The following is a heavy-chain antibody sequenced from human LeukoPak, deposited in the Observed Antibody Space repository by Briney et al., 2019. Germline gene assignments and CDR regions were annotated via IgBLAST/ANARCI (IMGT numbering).Heavy chain of an antibody. CDR3: STAPAWDLLYYN. Sequence: PGESLSLSCAASGFSLISDYMSWVRQAAGKGLEWVSFVYNANGDTYYSDSVKGRFTISSDNSNNTLYLQMDNLRAEDTAVYYCSTAPAWDLLYYNWGQGTLVTVSS. D-gene: IGHD1-26*01. V-gene: IGHV3-53*01. CDR1: GFSLISDY. CDR2: VYNANGDT. J-gene: IGHJ4*02.